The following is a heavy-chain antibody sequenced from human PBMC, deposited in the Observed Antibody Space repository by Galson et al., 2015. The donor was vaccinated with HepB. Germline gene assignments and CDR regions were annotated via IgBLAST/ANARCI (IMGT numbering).Heavy chain of an antibody. J-gene: IGHJ4*02. CDR3: VKGGTVPAAIPDY. Sequence: SLRLSCAASGFTFSSYAMSWVRQAPGKGLEWVSAISGSGGSTYYADSVKGRFTISRDNSKNTLYLQMNSLRAEDTAVYYCVKGGTVPAAIPDYWGQGTLVTVSS. D-gene: IGHD2-2*01. V-gene: IGHV3-23*01. CDR2: ISGSGGST. CDR1: GFTFSSYA.